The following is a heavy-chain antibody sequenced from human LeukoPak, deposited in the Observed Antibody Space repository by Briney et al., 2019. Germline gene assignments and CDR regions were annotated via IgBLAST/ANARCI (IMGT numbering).Heavy chain of an antibody. V-gene: IGHV4-34*01. J-gene: IGHJ4*02. D-gene: IGHD6-19*01. CDR1: GGSFSGYY. Sequence: PSETLSLTCAVYGGSFSGYYWSWIRQPPGKGLEWIGEINHSGSTNYNPSLKSRVTISVDTSKNQFSLKLSSVTAADTAVYYCARGPFMGIAVAGMKIFDYWGQGTLVTVSS. CDR2: INHSGST. CDR3: ARGPFMGIAVAGMKIFDY.